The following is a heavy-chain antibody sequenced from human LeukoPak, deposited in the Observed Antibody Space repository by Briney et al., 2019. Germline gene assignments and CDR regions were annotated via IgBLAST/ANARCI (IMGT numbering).Heavy chain of an antibody. CDR1: GFTFTNYA. V-gene: IGHV3-53*04. CDR2: IYSGGST. Sequence: GGSLRLSCAASGFTFTNYAMTWVRQAPGKGLEWVSVIYSGGSTYYADSVKGRFTISRHNSKNTLYLQMNSLRAEDTAVYYCARSTGYWGQGTLVTVSS. J-gene: IGHJ4*02. CDR3: ARSTGY.